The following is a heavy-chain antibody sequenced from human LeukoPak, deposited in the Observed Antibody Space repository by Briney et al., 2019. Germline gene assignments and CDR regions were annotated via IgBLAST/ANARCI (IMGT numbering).Heavy chain of an antibody. CDR2: ISYSGTT. V-gene: IGHV4-39*01. D-gene: IGHD4-17*01. J-gene: IGHJ4*02. CDR3: ARPNYGAQYNFDY. CDR1: GSSISSTSYF. Sequence: SETLSLTCTVSGSSISSTSYFWGWIRQPPGKGLEWIGSISYSGTTYFNPSLKSRVTISVDTSKNQFSLQLISVTAADTAVYYCARPNYGAQYNFDYWGQGTLVTVSS.